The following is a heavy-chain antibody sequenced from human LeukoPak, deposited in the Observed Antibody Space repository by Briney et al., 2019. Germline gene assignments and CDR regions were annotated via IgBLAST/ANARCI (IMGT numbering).Heavy chain of an antibody. D-gene: IGHD6-13*01. CDR2: IYYSGST. CDR3: AMAYSSSWYYFDY. V-gene: IGHV4-59*01. Sequence: PSETLSLTCTVSGASISSYYWSWIRQPPGKGLEWIGYIYYSGSTNYNPSLKSRVTIAVDTSKNQFSLRLSSVTAADTAVYYCAMAYSSSWYYFDYWGQGTLVTVSS. J-gene: IGHJ4*02. CDR1: GASISSYY.